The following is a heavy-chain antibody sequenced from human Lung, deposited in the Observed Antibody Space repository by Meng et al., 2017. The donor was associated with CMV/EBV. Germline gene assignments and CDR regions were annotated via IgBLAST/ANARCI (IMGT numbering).Heavy chain of an antibody. Sequence: CAASGFTFSNYGMNWVRQAPGKGLEWVAVIWYDGSKRYYADSVNGRFTISRDNFNNTLYLQMNSLRAEDTAVYYCARSPPTTPFDFWGQGTLVTVSS. D-gene: IGHD4-17*01. V-gene: IGHV3-33*01. CDR1: GFTFSNYG. CDR3: ARSPPTTPFDF. CDR2: IWYDGSKR. J-gene: IGHJ4*02.